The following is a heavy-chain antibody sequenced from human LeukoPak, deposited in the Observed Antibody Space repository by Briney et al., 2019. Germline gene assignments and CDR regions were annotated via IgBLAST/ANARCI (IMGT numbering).Heavy chain of an antibody. CDR2: IYYSGST. Sequence: SETLSLTCTVSGGSISSHYWSWIRQPPGKGLEWIGYIYYSGSTNYNPSLKSRVTISVDTSKNQFSLKLSSVTAADTAVYYCARAGRGGGAMDVWGKGTTVTVPS. CDR3: ARAGRGGGAMDV. D-gene: IGHD3-10*01. V-gene: IGHV4-59*11. CDR1: GGSISSHY. J-gene: IGHJ6*03.